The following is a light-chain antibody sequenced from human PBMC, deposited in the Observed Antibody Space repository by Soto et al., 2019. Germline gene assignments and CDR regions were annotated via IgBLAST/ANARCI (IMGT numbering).Light chain of an antibody. CDR1: QSLNGN. CDR3: QQYNNWPRFT. J-gene: IGKJ2*01. Sequence: EIVLTQSPATLSLSPGERATLSRRASQSLNGNLAWYQQKPGQAPRLLIYATSNRATGIPARFSGSGSGTEFTLTITSLQPDDFAVYYCQQYNNWPRFTFGQGTKLEIK. V-gene: IGKV3-15*01. CDR2: ATS.